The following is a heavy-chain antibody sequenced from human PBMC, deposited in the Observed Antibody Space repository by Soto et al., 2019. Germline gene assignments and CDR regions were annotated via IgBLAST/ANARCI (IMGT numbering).Heavy chain of an antibody. V-gene: IGHV1-8*01. CDR3: ARAPINPKWGVTMFDY. Sequence: QVQLVQSGAEVKKPGASVKVSCKASGYNFIDYSINWVRQAPGQGLEWMGWMNPKSGHTAHAQKIQGRVILTRDTSINTVYMELDSLTSEDTALFYCARAPINPKWGVTMFDYWGQGTLVTVSS. CDR1: GYNFIDYS. J-gene: IGHJ4*02. CDR2: MNPKSGHT. D-gene: IGHD7-27*01.